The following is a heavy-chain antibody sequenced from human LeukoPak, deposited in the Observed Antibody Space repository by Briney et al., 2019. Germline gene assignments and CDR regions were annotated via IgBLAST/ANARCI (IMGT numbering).Heavy chain of an antibody. CDR3: ATAGEYYYGSGSYYFDY. CDR2: FDPEDGET. J-gene: IGHJ4*02. V-gene: IGHV1-24*01. D-gene: IGHD3-10*01. Sequence: ASVKVSCKVSGYTLTELSMHWVRQAPGKGLEWMGGFDPEDGETIYAQKFQGRVTMTEDTSTDTAYMKLSSLRSEDTAVYYCATAGEYYYGSGSYYFDYWGQGTLVTVSS. CDR1: GYTLTELS.